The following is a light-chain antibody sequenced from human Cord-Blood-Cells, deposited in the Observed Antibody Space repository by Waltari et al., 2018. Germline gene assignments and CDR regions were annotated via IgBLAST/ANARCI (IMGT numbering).Light chain of an antibody. J-gene: IGLJ1*01. Sequence: QSVLTQPPSASGTPGQRVTISCSGSSPNIGSNYVYWSQQPPGTAPKLLIYRNNQRPSGVPDRFSGSKSGTSASLAISGLRSEDEADYYCAAWDDSLSGYVFGTGTKVTVL. CDR3: AAWDDSLSGYV. V-gene: IGLV1-47*01. CDR2: RNN. CDR1: SPNIGSNY.